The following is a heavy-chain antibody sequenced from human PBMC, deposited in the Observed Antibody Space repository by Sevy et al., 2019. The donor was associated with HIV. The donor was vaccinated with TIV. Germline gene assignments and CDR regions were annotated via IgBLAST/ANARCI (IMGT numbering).Heavy chain of an antibody. Sequence: SETLSLTCSVSGGSIISRSYYWGWIRQPPGEGLEWIGSIYYTGNTSYNPSPSLKSRLTISIDTSKNRFSLKLSSVSAADTAVYYCAREAGGYDYDYGMDVWGQGTTVTVSS. J-gene: IGHJ6*02. CDR3: AREAGGYDYDYGMDV. D-gene: IGHD5-12*01. CDR1: GGSIISRSYY. V-gene: IGHV4-39*02. CDR2: IYYTGNT.